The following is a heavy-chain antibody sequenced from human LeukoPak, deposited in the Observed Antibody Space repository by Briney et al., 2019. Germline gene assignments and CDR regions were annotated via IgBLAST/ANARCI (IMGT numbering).Heavy chain of an antibody. J-gene: IGHJ1*01. D-gene: IGHD6-6*01. CDR3: ARDLTSSSTAYFQH. CDR1: GFTFSSYS. Sequence: PGGSLRLSCAAPGFTFSSYSMNWVRQAPGKGLEWVSSISSSSTYIYYADSVKGRFTISRDDAKNSLYLQMNSLRAEDTAVYYCARDLTSSSTAYFQHWGQGTLVTVSS. CDR2: ISSSSTYI. V-gene: IGHV3-21*06.